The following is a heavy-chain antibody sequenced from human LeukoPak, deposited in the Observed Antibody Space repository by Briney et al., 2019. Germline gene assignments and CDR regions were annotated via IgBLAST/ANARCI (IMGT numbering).Heavy chain of an antibody. V-gene: IGHV4-4*02. D-gene: IGHD6-19*01. CDR3: ARVRRASSGWPLDY. Sequence: PSETLSLTCTVSGDSITSSYWWSWVRQPPGKGLEWIGEMYHSGSTNYNPSLKSRVTISIDKQFSLKLTSVTAADTAVCYCARVRRASSGWPLDYWGQGTLVTVSS. CDR2: MYHSGST. J-gene: IGHJ4*02. CDR1: GDSITSSYW.